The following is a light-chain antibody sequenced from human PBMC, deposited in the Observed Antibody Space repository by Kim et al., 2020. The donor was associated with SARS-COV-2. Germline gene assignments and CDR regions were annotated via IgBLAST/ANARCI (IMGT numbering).Light chain of an antibody. V-gene: IGKV3-20*01. CDR2: GAS. Sequence: EIVLTQSPGTLSLSPGERATLSCRASQSVSSSYLAWYQQKPGQAPRLLIYGASSRATCIPDRFSGSGSGTDFTLTISRLEPEDFAVYYCQQYGSSAYTFVQGTKLEI. CDR3: QQYGSSAYT. J-gene: IGKJ2*01. CDR1: QSVSSSY.